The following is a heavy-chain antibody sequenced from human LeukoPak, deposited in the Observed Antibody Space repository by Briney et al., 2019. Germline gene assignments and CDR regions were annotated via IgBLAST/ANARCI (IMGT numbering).Heavy chain of an antibody. D-gene: IGHD3-10*01. V-gene: IGHV5-10-1*01. Sequence: GESLKISCKGSGYSFTSYWISWVRQMPGKGLEWMGRIDPSDSYTNYSPSFQGPVTISADKSISTPYLQWSSMKASDTAMYYCAWGSGGAFDYWGQGTLVTVSS. CDR1: GYSFTSYW. CDR2: IDPSDSYT. J-gene: IGHJ4*02. CDR3: AWGSGGAFDY.